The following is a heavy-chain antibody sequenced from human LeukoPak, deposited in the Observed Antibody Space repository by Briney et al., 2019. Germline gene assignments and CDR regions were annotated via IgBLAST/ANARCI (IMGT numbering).Heavy chain of an antibody. V-gene: IGHV3-23*01. Sequence: GGSLRLSCAASGFTFTNYNMNWVRQAPGKGLEWISYISGGSGTIYYADSVKGRFTISRDNSKNTLYLQMNSLRAEDTAVYYCAKTSTYDSKDDYFDYWGQGTLVTVSS. CDR3: AKTSTYDSKDDYFDY. CDR2: ISGGSGTI. D-gene: IGHD3-22*01. J-gene: IGHJ4*02. CDR1: GFTFTNYN.